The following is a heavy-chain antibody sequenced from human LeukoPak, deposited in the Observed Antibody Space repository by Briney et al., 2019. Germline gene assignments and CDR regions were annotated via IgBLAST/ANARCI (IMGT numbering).Heavy chain of an antibody. CDR1: GYTFTSYG. CDR3: ARMEWEPYYFDY. V-gene: IGHV1-18*01. D-gene: IGHD1-26*01. CDR2: ISAYNGNT. J-gene: IGHJ4*02. Sequence: ASVTVSCTASGYTFTSYGISWVRQAPGQGLEWMGWISAYNGNTNYAQKLQGRVTMTTDTSTSTAYMELRSLRSDDTAVYYCARMEWEPYYFDYWGQGTLVTVSS.